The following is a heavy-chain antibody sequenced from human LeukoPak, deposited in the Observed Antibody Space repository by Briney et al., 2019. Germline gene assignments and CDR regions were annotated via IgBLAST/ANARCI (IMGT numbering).Heavy chain of an antibody. J-gene: IGHJ4*02. CDR1: GGSISSSSYY. CDR3: ATPYDSSGYFRHGVDY. Sequence: SETLSLTCTVSGGSISSSSYYWGWIRQPPGKGLEWIGSIYYSGSTYYNPSLKSRVTISVDTSKNQFSLKLSSVTAADTAVYYCATPYDSSGYFRHGVDYWGQGTLVTVSS. V-gene: IGHV4-39*01. D-gene: IGHD3-22*01. CDR2: IYYSGST.